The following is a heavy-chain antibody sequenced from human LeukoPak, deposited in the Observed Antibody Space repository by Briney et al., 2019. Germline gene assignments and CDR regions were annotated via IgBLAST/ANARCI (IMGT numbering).Heavy chain of an antibody. CDR1: GFTFSSYW. V-gene: IGHV3-7*01. D-gene: IGHD4-17*01. Sequence: QPGGSLRLSCAASGFTFSSYWMSWVRQAPGKGLEWVANIKEDGSEKYYVDSVKGRFTISRDNAKKSLYLQVNNLRAEDTAVYYCARDPYGDNWFDPWGQGTLVTVSS. CDR3: ARDPYGDNWFDP. CDR2: IKEDGSEK. J-gene: IGHJ5*02.